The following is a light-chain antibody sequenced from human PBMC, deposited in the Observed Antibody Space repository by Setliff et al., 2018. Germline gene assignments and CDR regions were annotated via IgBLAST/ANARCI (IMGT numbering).Light chain of an antibody. Sequence: QSALTQPASVSGSPGQSIAVSCTGSGSDVGAYKFVSWYQQRPGKAPRLMIYDVSNRPSGVSDRFSGSKSGNTASLTISGLQAEDEADYYRCSYTGTSTPDVFGNGTKGTV. J-gene: IGLJ1*01. CDR1: GSDVGAYKF. CDR2: DVS. V-gene: IGLV2-14*01. CDR3: CSYTGTSTPDV.